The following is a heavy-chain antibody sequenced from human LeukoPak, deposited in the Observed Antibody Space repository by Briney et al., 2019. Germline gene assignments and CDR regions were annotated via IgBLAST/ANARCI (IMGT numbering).Heavy chain of an antibody. D-gene: IGHD5-24*01. CDR2: INQDGSEK. CDR1: GFTFSNSG. V-gene: IGHV3-7*04. J-gene: IGHJ4*02. CDR3: ARAIEMATMDY. Sequence: PGGSLRLSCAASGFTFSNSGMSWVRQAPGKGLEWVANINQDGSEKNCVDSVKGRFTISRDNAKNSLYLQMNSLRAEDTAVYYCARAIEMATMDYWGQGTLVTVSS.